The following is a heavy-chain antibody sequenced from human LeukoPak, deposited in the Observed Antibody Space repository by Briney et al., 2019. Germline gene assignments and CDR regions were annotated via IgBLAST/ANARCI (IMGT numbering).Heavy chain of an antibody. V-gene: IGHV3-7*03. CDR3: ARDVLAAGATGTFDI. CDR2: IKQDGSVK. Sequence: GGSLRLSCAASTFTFSNYWMSWVRQAPGKGLEWVANIKQDGSVKYYVDSVKGRFTISRDNAKTSLYLQMNSLRAEDTAVYYCARDVLAAGATGTFDIWGQGTMVTVSS. CDR1: TFTFSNYW. J-gene: IGHJ3*02. D-gene: IGHD1-14*01.